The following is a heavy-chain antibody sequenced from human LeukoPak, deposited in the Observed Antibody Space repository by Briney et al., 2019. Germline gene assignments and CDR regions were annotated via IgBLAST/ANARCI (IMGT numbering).Heavy chain of an antibody. J-gene: IGHJ4*02. CDR2: INHSGST. CDR3: ARGSSWYRPLDY. D-gene: IGHD6-13*01. V-gene: IGHV4-34*01. CDR1: GGSFSGYY. Sequence: SQTLSLTCAVYGGSFSGYYWSWIRQPPGKGLEWIGEINHSGSTNYNPSLKSRVTISVDTSKNQFSLKLSSVTAADTAVYYCARGSSWYRPLDYWGQGTLVTVSS.